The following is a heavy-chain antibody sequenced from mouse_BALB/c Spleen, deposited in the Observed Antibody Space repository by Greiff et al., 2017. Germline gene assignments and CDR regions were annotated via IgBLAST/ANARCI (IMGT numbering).Heavy chain of an antibody. V-gene: IGHV3-8*02. CDR3: ARGSSTMINFDY. D-gene: IGHD2-4*01. CDR1: GDSITSGY. Sequence: EVMLVESGPSLVKPSQTLSLTCSVTGDSITSGYWNWIRKFPGNKLEYMGYISYSGSTYYNPSLKSRISITRDTSKNQYYLQLNSVTTEDTATYYCARGSSTMINFDYWGQGTTLTVSS. J-gene: IGHJ2*01. CDR2: ISYSGST.